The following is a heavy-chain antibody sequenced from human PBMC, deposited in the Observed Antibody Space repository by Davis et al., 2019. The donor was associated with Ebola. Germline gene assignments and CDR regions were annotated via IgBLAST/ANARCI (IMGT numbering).Heavy chain of an antibody. CDR2: LNSDGSSA. Sequence: GESLKISCAASGFTFSSYYMHWLRQVPGKGLEWVSRLNSDGSSAVYADSVKGRFTVSRDNARDTLYLQMNSLRDEDTAVYYCARDKIDISTGHILWGQGTLVTVSS. D-gene: IGHD3-9*01. CDR1: GFTFSSYY. J-gene: IGHJ4*02. V-gene: IGHV3-74*01. CDR3: ARDKIDISTGHIL.